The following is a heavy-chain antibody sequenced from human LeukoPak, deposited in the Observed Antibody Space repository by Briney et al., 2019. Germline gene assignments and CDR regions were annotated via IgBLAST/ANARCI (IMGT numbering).Heavy chain of an antibody. CDR2: IRYDGSNK. Sequence: GGSLRLSCAASGFTFSSYGMHWVRQAPGKGLEWAEFIRYDGSNKYYADSAKGRFTISRDNSKSTLYIQMNSLRAEDTAVYYCARAKPKNMVRGLIMRRESRYYFDYWGQGTLVTVSS. CDR1: GFTFSSYG. CDR3: ARAKPKNMVRGLIMRRESRYYFDY. D-gene: IGHD3-10*01. J-gene: IGHJ4*02. V-gene: IGHV3-30*02.